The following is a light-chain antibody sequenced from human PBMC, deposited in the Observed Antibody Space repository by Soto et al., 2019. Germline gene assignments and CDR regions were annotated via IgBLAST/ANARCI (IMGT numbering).Light chain of an antibody. J-gene: IGKJ1*01. CDR3: MQGTHCPRT. CDR1: QSLVHSDGNTY. V-gene: IGKV2-30*02. CDR2: KVS. Sequence: DAVMTQSPLSLPVTLGQPASISCRSSQSLVHSDGNTYLTWFQQRPGQSPRRLLYKVSNRDSGVPDRFSGSVSGTDFTLKISRVEAEDVGVYYCMQGTHCPRTFGQGTKVEI.